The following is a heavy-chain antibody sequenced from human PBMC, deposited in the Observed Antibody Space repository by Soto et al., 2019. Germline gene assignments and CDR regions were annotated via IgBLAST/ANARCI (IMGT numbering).Heavy chain of an antibody. CDR3: ARDPDLVVVPAAMLGTYYYYGMDV. J-gene: IGHJ6*02. D-gene: IGHD2-2*01. V-gene: IGHV3-33*01. Sequence: GGSLRLSCAASGFTFSSYGMHWVRQAPGKGLEWVAVIWYDGSNKYYADSVKGRFTISRDNSKNTLFLQMNSLGAEDTAVYYCARDPDLVVVPAAMLGTYYYYGMDVWGQGTTVTVSS. CDR2: IWYDGSNK. CDR1: GFTFSSYG.